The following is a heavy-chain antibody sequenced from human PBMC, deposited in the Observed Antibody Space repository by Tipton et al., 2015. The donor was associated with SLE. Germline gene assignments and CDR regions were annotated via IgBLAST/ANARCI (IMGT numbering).Heavy chain of an antibody. J-gene: IGHJ4*02. CDR3: ARLVRFLGGRFFDY. CDR2: INHSGST. V-gene: IGHV4-34*01. Sequence: LSLTCAVNGGSLSGYYWVWIRQPPEKGPEWIGEINHSGSTNYNPSLKSRVTISVDTSKNHFSLKLSSVTAADTAVYYCARLVRFLGGRFFDYWGQGTLVTVSS. CDR1: GGSLSGYY. D-gene: IGHD3-3*01.